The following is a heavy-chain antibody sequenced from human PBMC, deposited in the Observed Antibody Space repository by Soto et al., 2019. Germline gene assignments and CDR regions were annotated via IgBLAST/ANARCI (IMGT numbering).Heavy chain of an antibody. CDR3: ASLTSFYYGSGYGMDV. CDR2: LIPIFGTT. Sequence: QVQLVQSGTEVKKPGSSVKVSCKASGGTFRSNAISWVRQAPGQGLEWMGGLIPIFGTTSYAQKFQGRVTITADESASTAYMDLSSLRSDDTSVYYCASLTSFYYGSGYGMDVGGQGTTVTVSS. D-gene: IGHD3-10*01. J-gene: IGHJ6*02. CDR1: GGTFRSNA. V-gene: IGHV1-69*01.